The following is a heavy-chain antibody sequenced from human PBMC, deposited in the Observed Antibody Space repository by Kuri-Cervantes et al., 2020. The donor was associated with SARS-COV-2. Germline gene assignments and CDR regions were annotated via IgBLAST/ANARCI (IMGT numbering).Heavy chain of an antibody. V-gene: IGHV3-30*03. CDR3: ARVWRGELYYYYGMDV. CDR2: ISYDGSNK. Sequence: GESLKISCAASGFSFSSYGVSWVRQAPGKGLEWVAVISYDGSNKYYADSVKGRFTISRDNSKNTLYLQMNSLRAEDTAVYYCARVWRGELYYYYGMDVWGQGTTVTVSS. CDR1: GFSFSSYG. D-gene: IGHD3-3*01. J-gene: IGHJ6*02.